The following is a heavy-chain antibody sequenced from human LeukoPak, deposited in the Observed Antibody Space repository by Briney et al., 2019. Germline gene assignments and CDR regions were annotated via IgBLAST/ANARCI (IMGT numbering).Heavy chain of an antibody. CDR1: GFTFTNAW. CDR2: FEIKPDGGTT. V-gene: IGHV3-15*04. J-gene: IGHJ5*02. Sequence: GGFLRLSCAASGFTFTNAWMNWVRQAPGKGLEWVGRFEIKPDGGTTEYAAPVKGRFTISRDDSTNTLYLQMNSLRAEDTSVYYCAREGSGRYVGTGAQSWGQGTLVTVSS. CDR3: AREGSGRYVGTGAQS. D-gene: IGHD6-19*01.